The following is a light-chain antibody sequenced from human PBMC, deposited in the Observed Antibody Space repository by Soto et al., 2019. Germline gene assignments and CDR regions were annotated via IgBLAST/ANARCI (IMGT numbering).Light chain of an antibody. V-gene: IGKV1-5*03. CDR3: QHYNSYSEA. CDR2: KAS. CDR1: QTISSW. J-gene: IGKJ1*01. Sequence: IQMTQSPSTLSGSLGDRVKRTCWASQTISSWLAWYQQKPGKAPKLLIYKASTLKSGVPSRFSGSGSGTEFTLTISSLQPDDFATYYCQHYNSYSEAFGQGTKVDIK.